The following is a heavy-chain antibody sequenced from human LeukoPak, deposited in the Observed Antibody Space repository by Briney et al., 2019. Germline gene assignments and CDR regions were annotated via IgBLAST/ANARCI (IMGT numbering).Heavy chain of an antibody. V-gene: IGHV3-73*01. J-gene: IGHJ2*01. CDR3: TRPPYHGAWYFDL. Sequence: GGSLRLSCAASGFTFSGSAMHWVRQASGKGLEWVGRIRSKANSYATAYAASVKGRFTISRDDSKNTAYLQMNSLKTEDTAVYYCTRPPYHGAWYFDLWGRGTLVTVSS. D-gene: IGHD2-2*01. CDR1: GFTFSGSA. CDR2: IRSKANSYAT.